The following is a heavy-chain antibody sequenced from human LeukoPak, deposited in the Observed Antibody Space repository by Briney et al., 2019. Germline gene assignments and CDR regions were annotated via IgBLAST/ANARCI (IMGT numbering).Heavy chain of an antibody. CDR3: ARYRIAADDAFDI. CDR2: IWYDGSNK. Sequence: GGSLRLSCAASGFTFSSYGMHWVRQAPGKGLEWVAVIWYDGSNKYYADSVKGRFTISRDNSKNTLYLQMNSLRAEDTAAYYCARYRIAADDAFDIWGQGTMVTVSS. J-gene: IGHJ3*02. D-gene: IGHD6-6*01. CDR1: GFTFSSYG. V-gene: IGHV3-33*01.